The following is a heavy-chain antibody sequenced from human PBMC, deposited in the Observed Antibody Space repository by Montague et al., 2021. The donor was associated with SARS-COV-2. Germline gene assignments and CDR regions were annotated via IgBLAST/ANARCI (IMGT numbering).Heavy chain of an antibody. Sequence: CAISGDSVSSNRAAWNWIRQSPSRGLEWLGRTYYRSKWYNDYAVSVKSRITINPDTSKNQFSLQLNSVTPEDTAVYYCARGIWFGELLTGYYYYYGMDVWGQGTTVTVS. CDR1: GDSVSSNRAA. CDR2: TYYRSKWYN. CDR3: ARGIWFGELLTGYYYYYGMDV. V-gene: IGHV6-1*01. J-gene: IGHJ6*02. D-gene: IGHD3-10*01.